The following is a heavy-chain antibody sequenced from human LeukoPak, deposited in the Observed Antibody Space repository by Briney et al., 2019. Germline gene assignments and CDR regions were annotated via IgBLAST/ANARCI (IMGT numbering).Heavy chain of an antibody. V-gene: IGHV1-8*03. CDR3: ARASVGATAPDV. J-gene: IGHJ6*04. D-gene: IGHD1-26*01. Sequence: ASVKVSCKASGYTFTSYDINWVRQATGQGLEWMGWMSPNSGNTGYAQKFQGRVTITRNTSISTAYMELSSLRSDDTAVYYCARASVGATAPDVWGKGTTVTISS. CDR1: GYTFTSYD. CDR2: MSPNSGNT.